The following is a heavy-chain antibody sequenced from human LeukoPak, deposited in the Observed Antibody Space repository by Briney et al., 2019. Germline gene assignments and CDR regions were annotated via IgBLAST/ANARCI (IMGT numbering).Heavy chain of an antibody. CDR3: ARGGAAANFDY. CDR1: GGSISSGGYS. CDR2: IYHSGST. D-gene: IGHD6-13*01. J-gene: IGHJ4*02. Sequence: SETPSLTCAVSGGSISSGGYSWSWIRQPPGKGLEWIGYIYHSGSTYYNPSLKSRVTISVDRSKNQFSLKLSSVTAADTAVYYCARGGAAANFDYWGQGTLVTVSS. V-gene: IGHV4-30-2*01.